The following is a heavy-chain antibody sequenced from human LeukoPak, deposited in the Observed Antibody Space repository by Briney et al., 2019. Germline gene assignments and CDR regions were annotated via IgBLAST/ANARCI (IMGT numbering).Heavy chain of an antibody. J-gene: IGHJ5*02. CDR3: ARGWGVLRFFWFDP. CDR1: GGSFSGYY. D-gene: IGHD3-3*01. V-gene: IGHV4-34*01. Sequence: SETLSLTCAVYGGSFSGYYWSWIRQPPGKGLEWIGEINHSGSTNYNPSLKSRVTISVDTSKNQFSLKLSSVTAADTAVYYCARGWGVLRFFWFDPWGQGTLVTVSS. CDR2: INHSGST.